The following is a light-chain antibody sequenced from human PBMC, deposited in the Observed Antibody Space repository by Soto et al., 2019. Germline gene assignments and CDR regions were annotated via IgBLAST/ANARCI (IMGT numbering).Light chain of an antibody. J-gene: IGLJ2*01. CDR2: SDN. CDR1: SSNIGSNT. Sequence: QSVLTQPPSASGTPGQRVSISCSGSSSNIGSNTVNWYQQVPGTAPKLLMYSDNQRPSGVPDRISGSKSGTTASLAISGLQSEDEADYYCAVWDDSLNGVVFGGGTQLTVL. CDR3: AVWDDSLNGVV. V-gene: IGLV1-44*01.